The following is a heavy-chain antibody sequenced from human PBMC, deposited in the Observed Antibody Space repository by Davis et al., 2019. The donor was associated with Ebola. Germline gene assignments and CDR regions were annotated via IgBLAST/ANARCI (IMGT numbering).Heavy chain of an antibody. V-gene: IGHV4-39*07. CDR2: IYYSGST. CDR3: AKSGYSSSWRQNFDY. J-gene: IGHJ4*02. Sequence: MPSETLSLTCTVSGGSISSSSYYWGWIRQPPGKGLEWIGSIYYSGSTYYNPSLKSRVTISVDTSKNQFSLKLSSVTAADTAVYYCAKSGYSSSWRQNFDYWGQGTLVTVSS. CDR1: GGSISSSSYY. D-gene: IGHD6-13*01.